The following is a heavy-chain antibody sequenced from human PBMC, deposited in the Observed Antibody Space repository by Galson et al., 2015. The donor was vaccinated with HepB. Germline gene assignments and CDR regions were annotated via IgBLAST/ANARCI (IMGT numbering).Heavy chain of an antibody. Sequence: SLRLSCAASGFTFSSYSMNWVRQAPGKGLEWVSYISSSSSTIYYADSVKGRFTISRDNAKNSLYLQMNSLRDEDTAVYYCAREGAGITMIVVVINYYGMDVWGQGTTVTVSS. J-gene: IGHJ6*02. CDR2: ISSSSSTI. D-gene: IGHD3-22*01. CDR1: GFTFSSYS. CDR3: AREGAGITMIVVVINYYGMDV. V-gene: IGHV3-48*02.